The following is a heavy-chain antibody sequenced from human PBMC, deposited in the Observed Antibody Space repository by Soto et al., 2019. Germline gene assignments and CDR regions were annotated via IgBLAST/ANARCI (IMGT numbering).Heavy chain of an antibody. CDR1: GFSLRGYAVG. D-gene: IGHD6-19*01. Sequence: QITLKESGPTLVKPTQTLTLTCTFSGFSLRGYAVGVGWIRQPPGKALEWLSFIYWNDNEYYSPSLRSRLTISKDTSKNQVVLTMTNMDPVDTATYYCAHGSGWLFDYWGQGTLVTVSS. CDR2: IYWNDNE. J-gene: IGHJ4*02. CDR3: AHGSGWLFDY. V-gene: IGHV2-5*01.